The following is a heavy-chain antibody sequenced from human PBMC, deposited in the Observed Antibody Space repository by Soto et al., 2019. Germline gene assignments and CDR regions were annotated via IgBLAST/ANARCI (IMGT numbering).Heavy chain of an antibody. CDR2: IYYSGST. V-gene: IGHV4-31*03. J-gene: IGHJ6*02. Sequence: SSETLSLTCTVSGGSISSGGYFWSWIRQHPGKGLGWIGYIYYSGSTYYNPSLKSRVTISVDTSKNQFSLKLSSVTAADTAVYYCARESITMVRGVIYYYYGMDVWGQGTTVTVSS. CDR1: GGSISSGGYF. CDR3: ARESITMVRGVIYYYYGMDV. D-gene: IGHD3-10*01.